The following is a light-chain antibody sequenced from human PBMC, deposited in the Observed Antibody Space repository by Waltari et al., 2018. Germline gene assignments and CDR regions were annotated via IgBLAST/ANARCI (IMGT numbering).Light chain of an antibody. CDR2: DVS. CDR3: SSYAGTYTHVV. Sequence: QSALTQPRSVSGSPGQSVTISCTGTSSDVGGYDYVSWYQQHPGKAPKFMIYDVSKRPSGVPDCFSGSKSGNTASLTISGLQAEDEADYYCSSYAGTYTHVVFGGGTKLTVL. V-gene: IGLV2-11*01. J-gene: IGLJ2*01. CDR1: SSDVGGYDY.